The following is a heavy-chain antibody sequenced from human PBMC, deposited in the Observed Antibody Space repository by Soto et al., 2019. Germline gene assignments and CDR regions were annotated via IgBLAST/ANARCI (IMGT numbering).Heavy chain of an antibody. V-gene: IGHV3-48*02. D-gene: IGHD5-12*01. CDR1: GFTFSSYS. CDR2: ISSSSSTI. CDR3: ARDLRDGYKNVHYGMDV. Sequence: GGSLRLSCAASGFTFSSYSMNWVRQAPGKGLEWVSYISSSSSTIYYADSVKGRFTISRDNAKNSLYLQMNSLRDEDTAVYYCARDLRDGYKNVHYGMDVWGQGTTVTVS. J-gene: IGHJ6*02.